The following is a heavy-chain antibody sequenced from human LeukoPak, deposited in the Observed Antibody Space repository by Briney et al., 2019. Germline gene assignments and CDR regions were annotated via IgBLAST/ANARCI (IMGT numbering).Heavy chain of an antibody. CDR3: AKGFKMATELNY. Sequence: GGSLRLSCAASGFTFDDYAMHWVRQAPGKGLEWVSGISWNSGSIGYADSVKGRFTISRDNAKNSLYLQMNSLRAEDTAVYYCAKGFKMATELNYWGQGTLVTVSS. CDR2: ISWNSGSI. D-gene: IGHD5-24*01. CDR1: GFTFDDYA. V-gene: IGHV3-9*01. J-gene: IGHJ4*02.